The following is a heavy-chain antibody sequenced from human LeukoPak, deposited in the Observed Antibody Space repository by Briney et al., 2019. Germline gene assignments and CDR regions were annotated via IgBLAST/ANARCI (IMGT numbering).Heavy chain of an antibody. CDR2: ISSSSSYI. CDR1: GFTFSSYS. CDR3: ARRLYYYYGMDV. D-gene: IGHD2-21*01. Sequence: GGSLRLSCAASGFTFSSYSMNWVRQAPGKGLEWVSSISSSSSYIYYADSVKGRFTISRDNAMNSLYLQMNSLRAEDTAVYYCARRLYYYYGMDVWGQGTTVTVSS. J-gene: IGHJ6*02. V-gene: IGHV3-21*01.